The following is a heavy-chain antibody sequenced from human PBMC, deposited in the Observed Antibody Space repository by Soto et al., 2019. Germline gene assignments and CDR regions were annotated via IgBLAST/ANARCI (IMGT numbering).Heavy chain of an antibody. D-gene: IGHD3-9*01. J-gene: IGHJ4*02. Sequence: QITLKESGPTLVRPTQTLTLTCAFSGFSLSTSGVGVGWIRQPLGKALEWLAVIYWDDSKHYSPSLRSRLTITKDTSNNQVVLTMTNMDPMDTGTYYCAHKGPEDWPLDYWGQGTLVTVSS. V-gene: IGHV2-5*02. CDR2: IYWDDSK. CDR1: GFSLSTSGVG. CDR3: AHKGPEDWPLDY.